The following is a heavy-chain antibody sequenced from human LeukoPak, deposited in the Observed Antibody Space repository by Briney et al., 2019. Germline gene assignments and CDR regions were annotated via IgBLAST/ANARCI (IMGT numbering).Heavy chain of an antibody. CDR1: GFTFDDYA. CDR3: ARLFGGVTTFDY. Sequence: GGSLRLSCAASGFTFDDYAMHWVRQAPGKGLEWVSAINWNSGNIGYVDSVKGRFTISRDNARNSLYLQMNSLRAEDTAVYYCARLFGGVTTFDYWGQGALVTVSS. J-gene: IGHJ4*02. D-gene: IGHD2-8*02. CDR2: INWNSGNI. V-gene: IGHV3-9*01.